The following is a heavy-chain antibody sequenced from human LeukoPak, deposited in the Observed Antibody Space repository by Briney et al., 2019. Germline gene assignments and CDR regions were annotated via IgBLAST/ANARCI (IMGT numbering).Heavy chain of an antibody. J-gene: IGHJ3*02. D-gene: IGHD3-10*01. CDR2: ISGSGSST. CDR3: AKRWFGESAFDI. CDR1: GFTFSSYA. V-gene: IGHV3-23*01. Sequence: PGGSLRLSCAASGFTFSSYAMSWVRQAPGKGLEWVSAISGSGSSTYYADSVKGRFTISRDNSKNTLYLQMNSLRAEDTAVYYCAKRWFGESAFDIWGQGTMVTVSS.